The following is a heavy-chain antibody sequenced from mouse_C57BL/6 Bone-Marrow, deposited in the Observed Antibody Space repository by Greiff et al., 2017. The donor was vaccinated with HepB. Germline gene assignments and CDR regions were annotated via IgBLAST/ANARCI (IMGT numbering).Heavy chain of an antibody. CDR2: IFPGSGST. Sequence: QVQLQQSGPELVKPGASVKISCKASGYTFTDYYINWVKQRPGQGLEWIGWIFPGSGSTYYNEKFKGKATLTVDKSSSTAYMLLSSLTSEDSAVYFCARSGSPLYYGNFLYYFDYWGQGTTLTVSS. D-gene: IGHD2-1*01. CDR1: GYTFTDYY. CDR3: ARSGSPLYYGNFLYYFDY. J-gene: IGHJ2*01. V-gene: IGHV1-75*01.